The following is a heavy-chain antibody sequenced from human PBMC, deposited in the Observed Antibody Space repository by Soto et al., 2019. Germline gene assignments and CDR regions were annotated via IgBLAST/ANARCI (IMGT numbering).Heavy chain of an antibody. V-gene: IGHV4-39*01. J-gene: IGHJ5*02. Sequence: SETLSLTCAVSGGSISSGGYSWSWIRQPPGKGLEWIGSIYYSRSTYYSPSLKSRVTISVDTSKNQFSLKLSSVTAADTAVYYCARRERAAGTDWWFDPWGQGTLVTVSS. CDR2: IYYSRST. CDR1: GGSISSGGYS. CDR3: ARRERAAGTDWWFDP. D-gene: IGHD6-13*01.